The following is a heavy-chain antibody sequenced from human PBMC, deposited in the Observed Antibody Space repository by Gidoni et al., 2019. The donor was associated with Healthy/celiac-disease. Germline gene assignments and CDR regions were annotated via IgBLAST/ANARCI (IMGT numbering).Heavy chain of an antibody. Sequence: EVQLLESGGGLVQPGGSLRLSCAASGFTFSSYARSWVRQAPGKGLEWVSAISGSGGSTYYADSVKGRFTISRDNSKNTLYLQMNSLRAEDTAVYYCAKDPTYYYDSSGYYRSYYFDYWGQGTLVTVSS. CDR3: AKDPTYYYDSSGYYRSYYFDY. CDR2: ISGSGGST. D-gene: IGHD3-22*01. J-gene: IGHJ4*02. CDR1: GFTFSSYA. V-gene: IGHV3-23*01.